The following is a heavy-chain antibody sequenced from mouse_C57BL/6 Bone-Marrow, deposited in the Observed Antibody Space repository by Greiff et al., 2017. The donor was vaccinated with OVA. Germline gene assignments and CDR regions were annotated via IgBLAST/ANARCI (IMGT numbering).Heavy chain of an antibody. CDR2: IYPSDSET. D-gene: IGHD2-2*01. CDR3: ALSGYVSYYYAMDY. Sequence: QVQLQQPGAELVRPGSSVKLSCKASGYTFTSYWMDWVKQRPGQGLEWIGNIYPSDSETHYNQKFKDKATLTVDKSSSTAYMQLSSLTSEDSAVYYCALSGYVSYYYAMDYWGQGTSVTVSS. J-gene: IGHJ4*01. V-gene: IGHV1-61*01. CDR1: GYTFTSYW.